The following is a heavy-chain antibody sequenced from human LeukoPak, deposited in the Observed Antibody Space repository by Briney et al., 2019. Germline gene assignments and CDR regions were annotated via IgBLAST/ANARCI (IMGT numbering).Heavy chain of an antibody. V-gene: IGHV4-34*01. J-gene: IGHJ4*02. D-gene: IGHD1-26*01. CDR2: INHSGST. CDR3: ARGAGVGSGSYYVDY. Sequence: SETLSLTCAVYGVSFSGYYWSWIRQPPGKGLEWIGEINHSGSTNYNPSLKSRVTISVDTSKNQFFLKLSSVTAADTAVYYCARGAGVGSGSYYVDYWGQGTLVTVSS. CDR1: GVSFSGYY.